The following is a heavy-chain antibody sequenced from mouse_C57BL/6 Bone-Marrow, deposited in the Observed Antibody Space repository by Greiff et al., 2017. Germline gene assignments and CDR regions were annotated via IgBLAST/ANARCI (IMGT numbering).Heavy chain of an antibody. V-gene: IGHV1-64*01. J-gene: IGHJ3*01. Sequence: VKLQQPGAELVKPGASVKLSCKASGYTFTSYWMHWVKQRPGQGLEWIGMIHPNSGSTNYNEKFKSKATLTVDKSSSTAYMQLSSLTSEDSAVYYCAREITTVVARAYWGQGTLVTVSA. D-gene: IGHD1-1*01. CDR2: IHPNSGST. CDR3: AREITTVVARAY. CDR1: GYTFTSYW.